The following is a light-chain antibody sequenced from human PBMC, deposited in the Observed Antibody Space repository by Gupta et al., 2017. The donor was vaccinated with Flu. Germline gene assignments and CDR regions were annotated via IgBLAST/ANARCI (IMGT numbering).Light chain of an antibody. J-gene: IGKJ3*01. Sequence: EIVLTQSPGTLSLSPGETATLSCRASQRITSGYLAWYQQRPGQAPTLLIYNATSRAAGIPDRISGSDSGTDFSLTITSLEPEDFGVYYCQQDDSSPQSFGPGTRVAVK. CDR2: NAT. V-gene: IGKV3-20*01. CDR3: QQDDSSPQS. CDR1: QRITSGY.